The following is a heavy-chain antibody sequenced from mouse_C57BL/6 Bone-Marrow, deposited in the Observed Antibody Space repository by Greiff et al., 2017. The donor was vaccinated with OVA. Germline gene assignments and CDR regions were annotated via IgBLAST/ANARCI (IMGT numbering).Heavy chain of an antibody. V-gene: IGHV1-63*01. CDR1: GYTFTNYW. D-gene: IGHD1-1*01. J-gene: IGHJ2*01. Sequence: VQRVESGAELVRPGTSVKMSCKASGYTFTNYWIGWAKQRPGHGLEWIGDIYPGGGYTNYNEKFKGKATLTADKSSSTAYMQFSSLTSEDSAIYYCARITTVVFDYWGQGTTLTVSS. CDR3: ARITTVVFDY. CDR2: IYPGGGYT.